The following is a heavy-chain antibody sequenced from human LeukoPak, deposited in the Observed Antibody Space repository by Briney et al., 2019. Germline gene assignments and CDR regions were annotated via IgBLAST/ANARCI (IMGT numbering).Heavy chain of an antibody. CDR2: IYYSGST. J-gene: IGHJ3*02. D-gene: IGHD5-18*01. CDR3: AISGIQLWPGDAFDI. Sequence: SETLSLTCTVSGGSISSYYWSWIRQPPAKGLEWIVYIYYSGSTNYNPSLTSRVTISVETSNNQFSLKLSSVTAADTAVYYCAISGIQLWPGDAFDIWGQGTMVTVSS. V-gene: IGHV4-59*01. CDR1: GGSISSYY.